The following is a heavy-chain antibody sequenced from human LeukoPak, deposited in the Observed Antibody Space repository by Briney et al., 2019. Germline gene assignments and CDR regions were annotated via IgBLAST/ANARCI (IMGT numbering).Heavy chain of an antibody. CDR2: ITSGSTYI. D-gene: IGHD2-15*01. J-gene: IGHJ6*02. Sequence: GGSLRLSCAASDFTFRSYTMNWVRQAPGMGLEWVSTITSGSTYIYYADSVKGRFTISRDNAKNSLYLQMNSLRAEDTAVYYCARDCSGGSCYGNYYYGMDVWGQGTTVTVSS. CDR3: ARDCSGGSCYGNYYYGMDV. CDR1: DFTFRSYT. V-gene: IGHV3-21*01.